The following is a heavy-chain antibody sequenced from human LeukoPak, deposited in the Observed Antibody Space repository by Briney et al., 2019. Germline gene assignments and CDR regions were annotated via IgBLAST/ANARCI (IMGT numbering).Heavy chain of an antibody. CDR2: ISGGGST. V-gene: IGHV3-23*01. CDR3: AKDTRTVGHDY. D-gene: IGHD1-1*01. CDR1: GFTFSSYA. J-gene: IGHJ4*02. Sequence: GGSLRLSCAASGFTFSSYAMSWVRQAPGKGLEWVSAISGGGSTYYADSVKGRFTISRDNSKNTLYLQMNSLRAEDTAVYYCAKDTRTVGHDYWGQGTLVTVSS.